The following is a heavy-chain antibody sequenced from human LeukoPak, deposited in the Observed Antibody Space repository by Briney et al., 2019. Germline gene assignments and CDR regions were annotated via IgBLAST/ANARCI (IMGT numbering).Heavy chain of an antibody. V-gene: IGHV3-23*01. CDR1: GFTFNNYA. Sequence: GGSLRLSCAASGFTFNNYAMRWVRQAPGKGLEWVSTISSGGGTTYYADSVKGRFTISRDNSKNTVFLQVNSLRTEDTAVYYCAKRRAGTDYYYSMDVWGQGTTVTVSS. CDR3: AKRRAGTDYYYSMDV. CDR2: ISSGGGTT. J-gene: IGHJ6*02.